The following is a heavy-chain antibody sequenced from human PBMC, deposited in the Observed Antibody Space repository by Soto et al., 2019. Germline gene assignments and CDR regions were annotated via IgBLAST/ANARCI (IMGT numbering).Heavy chain of an antibody. Sequence: EVRLLESGGGLVQPGESLRLSCVASGFTFSNYAMSWVRQAPGKGLEWVSGISGSGGTTYYADSVKGRFTISRDNSKNTLFLQMNSLRAGDTAVYYCVKDPQQWLTIFDYWGQGALVTVSS. J-gene: IGHJ4*02. CDR3: VKDPQQWLTIFDY. D-gene: IGHD6-19*01. CDR2: ISGSGGTT. V-gene: IGHV3-23*01. CDR1: GFTFSNYA.